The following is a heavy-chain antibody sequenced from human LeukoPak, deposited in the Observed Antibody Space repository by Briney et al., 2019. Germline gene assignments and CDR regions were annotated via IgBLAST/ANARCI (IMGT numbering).Heavy chain of an antibody. CDR2: IIPIFGTA. Sequence: GASVKVSCKASGGTFSSYAISWVRQAPGQGLEWMGGIIPIFGTANYAQKFQGRVTITADESTSTAYMELSSLRSEDTAVYYCARRYSSSWYRTYYYYGMDVWGQGTTVTVSS. CDR1: GGTFSSYA. J-gene: IGHJ6*02. D-gene: IGHD6-13*01. V-gene: IGHV1-69*13. CDR3: ARRYSSSWYRTYYYYGMDV.